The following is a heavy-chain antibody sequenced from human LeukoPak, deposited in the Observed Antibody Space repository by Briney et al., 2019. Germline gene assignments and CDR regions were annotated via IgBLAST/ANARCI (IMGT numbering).Heavy chain of an antibody. CDR1: GFTFSSYG. V-gene: IGHV3-33*01. Sequence: GGSLRLSCAASGFTFSSYGMHWVRQAPGKGLEWVAVIWYDGSNKYYADSVKGRFTISRDNGKNSMFLQMNSLRAEDTAVYYCARGRIYSDRSAYYSLDYWGQGSLVTVSS. CDR3: ARGRIYSDRSAYYSLDY. D-gene: IGHD3-22*01. CDR2: IWYDGSNK. J-gene: IGHJ4*02.